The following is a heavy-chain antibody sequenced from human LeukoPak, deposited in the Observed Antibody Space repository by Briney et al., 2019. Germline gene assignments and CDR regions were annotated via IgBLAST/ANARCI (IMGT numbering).Heavy chain of an antibody. CDR3: ARSVERYCSGGSCYYYSYYMDV. V-gene: IGHV4-59*01. CDR1: GGSISSYY. J-gene: IGHJ6*03. D-gene: IGHD2-15*01. Sequence: SETLSLTCTVSGGSISSYYWSWIRQPPGKGLEWIGYIYYSGSTNYNPSLKSRVTISVDTSKNQFSLKLSSVTAADTAVYYCARSVERYCSGGSCYYYSYYMDVWGKGTTVTVSS. CDR2: IYYSGST.